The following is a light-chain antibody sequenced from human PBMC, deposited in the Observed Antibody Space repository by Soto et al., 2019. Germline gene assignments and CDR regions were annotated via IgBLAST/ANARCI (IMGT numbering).Light chain of an antibody. Sequence: IVMTQSPATLSVSPGERATLSCRASQSVSSNLAWYQQKPGQTPKLLIYVASTSATGIPARFSGSGSGTEVPLTISSMQSEYFAVYDCQQYNVWPLTFGGGTKVEFK. J-gene: IGKJ4*01. CDR1: QSVSSN. CDR3: QQYNVWPLT. CDR2: VAS. V-gene: IGKV3-15*01.